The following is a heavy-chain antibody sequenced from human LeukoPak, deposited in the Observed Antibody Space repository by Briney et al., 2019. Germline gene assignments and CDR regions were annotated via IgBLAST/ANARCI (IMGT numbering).Heavy chain of an antibody. V-gene: IGHV3-74*01. CDR2: INSDGSIT. Sequence: GGSLRLSCAASGLTFSSHWMHWVRQAPGKGLVWVSHINSDGSITSYADSVKGRFTISRDNAKNSLFLQMNSLRAEDTAIYYCTTDTWYSAGHWGQGTLVTVSS. J-gene: IGHJ4*02. D-gene: IGHD2-15*01. CDR1: GLTFSSHW. CDR3: TTDTWYSAGH.